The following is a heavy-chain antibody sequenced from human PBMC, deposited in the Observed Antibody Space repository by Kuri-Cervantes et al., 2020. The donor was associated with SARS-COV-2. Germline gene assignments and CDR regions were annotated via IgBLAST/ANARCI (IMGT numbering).Heavy chain of an antibody. D-gene: IGHD3-10*01. J-gene: IGHJ6*02. V-gene: IGHV3-30*01. Sequence: GSLRLSCAASGFTFSYHAMHWVRQAPGKGLEWVALISYDGSNKHYGDSVKGRFTISRDNSKNTLYLQTNSLRAEDTAVYYCARDSRGDLQYIYGMDVWGQGTTVTVSS. CDR1: GFTFSYHA. CDR3: ARDSRGDLQYIYGMDV. CDR2: ISYDGSNK.